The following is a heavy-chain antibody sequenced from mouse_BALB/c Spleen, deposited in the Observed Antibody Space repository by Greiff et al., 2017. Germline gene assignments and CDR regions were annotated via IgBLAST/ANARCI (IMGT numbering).Heavy chain of an antibody. CDR3: ARWMITPFDY. Sequence: QVQLQQPGAELVKPGTSVKLSCKASGYNFTSYWINWVKLRPGQGLEWIGDIYPGSGSTNYNEKFKSKATLTVDTSSSTAYMQLSSLASEDSAVYYCARWMITPFDYWGQGTTLTVSS. J-gene: IGHJ2*01. CDR1: GYNFTSYW. CDR2: IYPGSGST. D-gene: IGHD2-4*01. V-gene: IGHV1-55*01.